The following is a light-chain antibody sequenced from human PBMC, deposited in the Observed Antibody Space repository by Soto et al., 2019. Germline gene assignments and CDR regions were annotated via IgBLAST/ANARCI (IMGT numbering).Light chain of an antibody. J-gene: IGKJ5*01. CDR2: GAS. CDR3: QQYGGSVPIT. V-gene: IGKV3-20*01. Sequence: EIVLTQSPGTLSLSPGERATLSCRASQSVSSAYLAWYQQKPGQAPRRLLSGASSRATGIPDRFSGSGSGTDFSLTISGLEPEDFAGYYCQQYGGSVPITFGQGTRLDIK. CDR1: QSVSSAY.